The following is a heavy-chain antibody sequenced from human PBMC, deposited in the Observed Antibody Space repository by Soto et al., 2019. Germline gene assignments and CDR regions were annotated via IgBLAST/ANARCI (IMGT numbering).Heavy chain of an antibody. Sequence: GWSLRLSCAASGFTFSSYAMHWVRQAPGKGLEWVAVISYDGSNKYYADSVKGRFTISRDNSKNTLYLQMNSLRAEDTAVYYCARVKVRGVILYGMDVWGQGTTVTVSS. CDR3: ARVKVRGVILYGMDV. CDR2: ISYDGSNK. D-gene: IGHD3-10*01. CDR1: GFTFSSYA. V-gene: IGHV3-30-3*01. J-gene: IGHJ6*02.